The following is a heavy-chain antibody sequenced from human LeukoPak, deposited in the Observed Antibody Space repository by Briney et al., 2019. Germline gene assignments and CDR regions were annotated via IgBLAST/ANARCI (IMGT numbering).Heavy chain of an antibody. D-gene: IGHD2-2*01. V-gene: IGHV4-30-4*08. CDR1: GGSISSGDYY. Sequence: SETLSLTCTVSGGSISSGDYYWSWIRQPPGKGLEWIGYIYYSGSTYYNPSLKSRVTISVDTSKNQFSLKLSSVTAADTAVYYCARYIVVVPAAKGGGWFDPWGQGTLVTVSS. CDR3: ARYIVVVPAAKGGGWFDP. CDR2: IYYSGST. J-gene: IGHJ5*02.